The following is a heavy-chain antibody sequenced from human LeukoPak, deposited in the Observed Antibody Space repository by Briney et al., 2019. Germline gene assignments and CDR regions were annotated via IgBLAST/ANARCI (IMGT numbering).Heavy chain of an antibody. CDR2: ISSSSSTI. J-gene: IGHJ6*03. V-gene: IGHV3-48*01. CDR1: GGSISSYY. Sequence: PSETLSLTCTVSGGSISSYYWSWIRQPPGKGLEWVSYISSSSSTIYYADSVKGRFTISRDNSKNTLYLQMNSLRAEGTAVYYCAKDGWASYYDSSGYPAQYYYYMDVWGKGTTVTVSS. CDR3: AKDGWASYYDSSGYPAQYYYYMDV. D-gene: IGHD3-22*01.